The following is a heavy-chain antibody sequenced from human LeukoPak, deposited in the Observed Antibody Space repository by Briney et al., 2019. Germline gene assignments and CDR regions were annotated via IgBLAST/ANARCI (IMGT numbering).Heavy chain of an antibody. Sequence: ASVKVPCKASGYTFTSYGISWVRQAPGQGLEWMGWISAYNGNTNYAQKLQGRVTMTTDTSTSTAYMELRSLRSDDTAVYYCARMTYCSGWYDLDYWGQGTLVTVSS. D-gene: IGHD6-19*01. J-gene: IGHJ4*02. CDR3: ARMTYCSGWYDLDY. CDR1: GYTFTSYG. CDR2: ISAYNGNT. V-gene: IGHV1-18*01.